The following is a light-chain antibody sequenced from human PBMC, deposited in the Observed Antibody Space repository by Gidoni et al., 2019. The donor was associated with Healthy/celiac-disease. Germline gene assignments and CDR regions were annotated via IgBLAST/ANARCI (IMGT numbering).Light chain of an antibody. Sequence: ELVMTQSPATLSVSPGERATLSCRASQSVSSNLAWYQQKPGQAPRLLIYGASTRATGIPARFSGSGSGTEFTLTISSLQSEDFAVYYGQQYNNWPGTFGQGTKVEIK. J-gene: IGKJ1*01. V-gene: IGKV3-15*01. CDR3: QQYNNWPGT. CDR1: QSVSSN. CDR2: GAS.